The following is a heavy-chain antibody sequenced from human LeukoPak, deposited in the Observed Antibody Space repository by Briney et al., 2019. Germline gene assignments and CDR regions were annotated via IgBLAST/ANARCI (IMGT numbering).Heavy chain of an antibody. Sequence: PSETLSLTCAVSGYSISSGYYWGWIRQPPGKGLEWIGSIYHSGSTYYNPSLKSRVTISVDTSKNQFSLKLSSVTAADTAVYYCARYYYDSSGYYFFDYWGQGTLVTASS. CDR3: ARYYYDSSGYYFFDY. CDR2: IYHSGST. CDR1: GYSISSGYY. D-gene: IGHD3-22*01. V-gene: IGHV4-38-2*01. J-gene: IGHJ4*02.